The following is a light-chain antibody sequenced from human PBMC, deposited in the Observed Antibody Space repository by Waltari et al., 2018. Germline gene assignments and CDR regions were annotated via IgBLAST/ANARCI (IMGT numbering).Light chain of an antibody. CDR2: EVS. J-gene: IGLJ2*01. CDR3: SSYTSSSTLRV. V-gene: IGLV2-14*01. CDR1: SSDVGGYNY. Sequence: SALAQPASVSGSPGQSITIPCTGTSSDVGGYNYVSWYQQHPGKAPQLMIYEVSKRPSGVSNRFSGSKSGNTASLTISGLQAEDEADYYCSSYTSSSTLRVFGGGTKLTVL.